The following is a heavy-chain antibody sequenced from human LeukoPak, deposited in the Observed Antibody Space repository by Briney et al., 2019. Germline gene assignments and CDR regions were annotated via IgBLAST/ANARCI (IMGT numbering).Heavy chain of an antibody. D-gene: IGHD3-10*01. CDR3: ARFRAGVGEPYGDY. CDR2: ISAYNGNT. Sequence: GASVKVSCKASGYTFTSYGISWVRRAPGQGLEWMGWISAYNGNTNYAQKLQGRVTMTTDTSTSTAYMELRSLRSDDTAVYYCARFRAGVGEPYGDYWGQGTLVTVSS. CDR1: GYTFTSYG. V-gene: IGHV1-18*01. J-gene: IGHJ4*02.